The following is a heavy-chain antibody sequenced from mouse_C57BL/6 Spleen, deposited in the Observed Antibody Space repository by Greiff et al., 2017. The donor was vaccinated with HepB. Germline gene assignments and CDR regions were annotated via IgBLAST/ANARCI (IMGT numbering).Heavy chain of an antibody. J-gene: IGHJ3*01. CDR1: GFTFSSYT. Sequence: EVQLVESGGGLVKPGGSLKLSCAASGFTFSSYTMSWVRQTPEKRLEWVATISGGGGNTYYPDSVKGRFTISRDNAKNTLYLQMSSLRSEDTALYYCARHYYDYFFAYWGQGTLVTVSA. V-gene: IGHV5-9*01. CDR2: ISGGGGNT. D-gene: IGHD2-4*01. CDR3: ARHYYDYFFAY.